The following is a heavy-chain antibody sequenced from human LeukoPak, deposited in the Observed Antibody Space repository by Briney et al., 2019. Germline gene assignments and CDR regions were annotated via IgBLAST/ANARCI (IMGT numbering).Heavy chain of an antibody. J-gene: IGHJ5*02. CDR1: GGSFNDYY. CDR3: ARGGAIVVVPGARSHFDP. Sequence: SETLSLTCAVYGGSFNDYYWSWIRQPPGKGLEWIGEINHSGSTNYNPSLKSRVTISVDTSKNQFSLKLSSVIAADTAVYYCARGGAIVVVPGARSHFDPGGQGTLVTVSA. CDR2: INHSGST. D-gene: IGHD2-2*01. V-gene: IGHV4-34*01.